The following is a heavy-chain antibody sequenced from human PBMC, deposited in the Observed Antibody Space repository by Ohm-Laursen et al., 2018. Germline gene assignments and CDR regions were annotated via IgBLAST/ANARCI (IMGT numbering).Heavy chain of an antibody. CDR3: ARHASVTGLDY. CDR1: GGSFSSADYY. D-gene: IGHD6-19*01. J-gene: IGHJ4*02. Sequence: TLSLTWAVSGGSFSSADYYWSWLRHHPGKGLAWIGYVSYSENTYSNPSLKSRLLISVDRSKNQFSLKLSSVIAADTAMYYCARHASVTGLDYWGQGTLVTVSS. CDR2: VSYSENT. V-gene: IGHV4-31*11.